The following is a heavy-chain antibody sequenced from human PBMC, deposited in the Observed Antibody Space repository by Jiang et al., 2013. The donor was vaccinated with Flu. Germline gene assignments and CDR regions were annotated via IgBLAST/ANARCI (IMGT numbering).Heavy chain of an antibody. D-gene: IGHD3-22*01. V-gene: IGHV2-70*11. CDR2: IDWDDDK. Sequence: KPTQTLTLTCTFSGFSLSTSGMCVSWIRQPPGKALEWLARIDWDDDKYYSTSLKTRLTISKDTSKNQVVLTMTNMDPVDTATYYCARGGNTMIVFDPWGQGTLVTVSS. J-gene: IGHJ5*02. CDR3: ARGGNTMIVFDP. CDR1: GFSLSTSGMC.